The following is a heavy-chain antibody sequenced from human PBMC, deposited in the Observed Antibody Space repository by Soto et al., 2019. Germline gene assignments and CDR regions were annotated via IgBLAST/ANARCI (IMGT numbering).Heavy chain of an antibody. J-gene: IGHJ5*02. CDR1: GGSISSGDYY. V-gene: IGHV4-30-4*01. D-gene: IGHD6-13*01. Sequence: TLSLTCTVSGGSISSGDYYWSWIRQPPGKGLEWIGYIYYSGSTYYNPSLKSRVTISVDTSKNQFSLKLSSVTAADTAVYYCAREGIAAAGTYWFDPWGQGTLVTVSS. CDR3: AREGIAAAGTYWFDP. CDR2: IYYSGST.